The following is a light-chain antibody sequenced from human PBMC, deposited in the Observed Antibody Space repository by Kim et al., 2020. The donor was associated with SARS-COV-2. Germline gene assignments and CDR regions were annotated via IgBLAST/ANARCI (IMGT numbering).Light chain of an antibody. V-gene: IGLV3-1*01. CDR3: QAWDSSTYV. J-gene: IGLJ1*01. CDR2: QDS. CDR1: KLGDKY. Sequence: SYELTQPPSVSVSPGQTASITCSGDKLGDKYACWYQQKPGQSPVLVIYQDSKRPSGIPERFSGSNSGNTATLTISGTQAMDEADYYFQAWDSSTYVFGTGTKLNVL.